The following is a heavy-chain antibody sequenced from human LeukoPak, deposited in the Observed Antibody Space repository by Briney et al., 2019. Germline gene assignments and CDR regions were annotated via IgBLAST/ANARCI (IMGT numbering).Heavy chain of an antibody. J-gene: IGHJ4*02. D-gene: IGHD3-10*01. CDR3: ARGLGELFDY. CDR1: GFTFSNYG. V-gene: IGHV3-33*01. Sequence: GRSLRPSCAASGFTFSNYGMHWVRQAPGKGLEWVANIWYDGSNKYYEDSVKGRFTISRDNSKNTVYLQMNSLRAEDTAVYYCARGLGELFDYWGQGTLVTVSS. CDR2: IWYDGSNK.